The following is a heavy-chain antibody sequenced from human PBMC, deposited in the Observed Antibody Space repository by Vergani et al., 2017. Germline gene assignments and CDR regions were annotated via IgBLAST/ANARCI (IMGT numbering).Heavy chain of an antibody. CDR3: ARHGGSGNVYHLFDS. V-gene: IGHV4-38-2*02. J-gene: IGHJ4*02. CDR1: NYSISRGYF. Sequence: QVQLQESGPGLVKPSETLSLTCTVSNYSISRGYFWGWIRRPPGKGLEWIASFHHTGMTYNNPSLKSRVTISVDTSKNQISLKLNSVTAADTALYYCARHGGSGNVYHLFDSWGQGTLVTVSS. CDR2: FHHTGMT. D-gene: IGHD3-10*01.